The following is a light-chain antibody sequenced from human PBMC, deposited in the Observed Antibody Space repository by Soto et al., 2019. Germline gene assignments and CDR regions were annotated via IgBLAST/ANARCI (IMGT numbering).Light chain of an antibody. CDR1: QSVSSN. CDR3: QQRSNWPPIT. V-gene: IGKV3-11*01. Sequence: EIVMTKSPATLCLSPVDIATLSCRASQSVSSNLAWYQQRPGQAPRLLIYDTSTRAAGISARFSGSGSGTDFTLTISSLEPEDFAVYYCQQRSNWPPITFGQGTRLEI. J-gene: IGKJ5*01. CDR2: DTS.